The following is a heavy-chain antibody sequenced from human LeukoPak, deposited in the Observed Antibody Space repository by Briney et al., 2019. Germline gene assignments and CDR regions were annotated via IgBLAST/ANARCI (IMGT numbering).Heavy chain of an antibody. CDR2: ISGSGGST. CDR1: GFTFSSYA. D-gene: IGHD2/OR15-2a*01. J-gene: IGHJ4*02. CDR3: ARSGTGGYYFDYYFDY. V-gene: IGHV3-23*01. Sequence: PGGSLRLSCAASGFTFSSYAMSWVRQAPGKGLEWVSAISGSGGSTYYADSVKGRFTISRDNSENTLYLQMNSLRAEDTAVYYCARSGTGGYYFDYYFDYWGQGTLVTVSS.